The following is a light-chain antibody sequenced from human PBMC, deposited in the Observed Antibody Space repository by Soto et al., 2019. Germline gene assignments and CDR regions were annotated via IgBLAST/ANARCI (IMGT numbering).Light chain of an antibody. J-gene: IGKJ1*01. V-gene: IGKV1-6*01. CDR2: AAS. CDR3: FQDYNSLRT. CDR1: QGIRND. Sequence: AIHMTQSPSSLSASVGDRVTITFRASQGIRNDLGWYQQKPGKAPKLLIYAASTLESGVQSRFSGSGSGTDFTLTIRSLQTEDVATYYCFQDYNSLRTFGQGTKVEIK.